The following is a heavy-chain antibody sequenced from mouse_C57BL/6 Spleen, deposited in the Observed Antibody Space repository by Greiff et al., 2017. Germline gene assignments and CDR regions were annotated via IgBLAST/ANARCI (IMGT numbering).Heavy chain of an antibody. CDR3: AREEGAAQASSFAY. Sequence: VQLQQSGPGLVQPSQSLSITCTVSGFSLTSYGVHWVRQSPGKGLEWLGVIWSGGSTDYNAAFISRLSISKDNSKSQVFFKMNSLQAGDTAIYYWAREEGAAQASSFAYWGQGTLVTVSA. D-gene: IGHD3-2*02. J-gene: IGHJ3*01. CDR2: IWSGGST. CDR1: GFSLTSYG. V-gene: IGHV2-2*01.